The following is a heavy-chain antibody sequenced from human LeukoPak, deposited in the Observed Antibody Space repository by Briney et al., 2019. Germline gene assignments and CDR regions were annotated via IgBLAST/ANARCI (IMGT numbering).Heavy chain of an antibody. J-gene: IGHJ4*02. CDR1: GGSISSYY. CDR3: ARDGGAGWPIGY. D-gene: IGHD6-19*01. Sequence: KPSETLSLTCTVSGGSISSYYWSWIRQPPGKGLEWIGNIYYSGSTNYNPSLKSRVTISVDTSNNQFSLKLSSVTAADTAVYYCARDGGAGWPIGYWGQGTLVTVSS. CDR2: IYYSGST. V-gene: IGHV4-59*01.